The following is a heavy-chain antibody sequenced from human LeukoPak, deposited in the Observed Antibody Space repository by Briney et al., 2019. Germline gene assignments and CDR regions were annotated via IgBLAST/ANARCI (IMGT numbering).Heavy chain of an antibody. J-gene: IGHJ4*02. Sequence: SETLSLTCTVPGYSISSGYYWGWIRQPPGKGLEWIGSIYHSGSTYYNPSLKSRVTISVDTSKNQFSLKLSSVTAADTAVYYCARGSAAQGLWYFDYWGQGTLVTVSS. CDR2: IYHSGST. D-gene: IGHD6-6*01. CDR3: ARGSAAQGLWYFDY. CDR1: GYSISSGYY. V-gene: IGHV4-38-2*02.